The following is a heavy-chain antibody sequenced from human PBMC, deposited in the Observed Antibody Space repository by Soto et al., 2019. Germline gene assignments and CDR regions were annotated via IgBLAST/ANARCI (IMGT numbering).Heavy chain of an antibody. CDR3: ARGNAAVAFGFDP. J-gene: IGHJ5*02. Sequence: QVQLVQSGAEVKKPGASVKVSCKASGYTFTGYYMHWVRQAPGQGLEWMGWINPNSGGTNYAQKFQGWVTMTRYTSISTAYMELSRLRSDATAVYYFARGNAAVAFGFDPWGQGTLVTVSS. CDR1: GYTFTGYY. D-gene: IGHD6-19*01. CDR2: INPNSGGT. V-gene: IGHV1-2*04.